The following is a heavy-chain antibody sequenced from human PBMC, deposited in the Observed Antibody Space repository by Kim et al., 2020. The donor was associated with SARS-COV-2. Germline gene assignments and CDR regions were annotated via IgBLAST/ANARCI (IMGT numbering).Heavy chain of an antibody. CDR2: IYYSGST. CDR1: GGSISSYY. CDR3: ARDGGVYCSSTSCYFPFDP. J-gene: IGHJ5*02. Sequence: SETLSLTCTVSGGSISSYYWSWIRQPPGKGLEWIGYIYYSGSTNYNPSLKSRVTISVDTSKNQFSLKLSSVTAADTAVYYCARDGGVYCSSTSCYFPFDPWGQGTLVTVSS. D-gene: IGHD2-2*01. V-gene: IGHV4-59*01.